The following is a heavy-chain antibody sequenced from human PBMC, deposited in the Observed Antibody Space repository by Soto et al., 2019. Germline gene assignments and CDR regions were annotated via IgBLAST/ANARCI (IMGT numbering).Heavy chain of an antibody. V-gene: IGHV3-30-3*01. D-gene: IGHD6-13*01. Sequence: PGGSLRLSCAASGFTFSSYAMHWVRQAPGKGLEWVAVISYDGSNKYYADSVKGRFTISRDNSKNTLYLQMNSLRAEDTAVYYCASRGYSSSWAQLDYWGQGTLVTVS. CDR3: ASRGYSSSWAQLDY. J-gene: IGHJ4*02. CDR2: ISYDGSNK. CDR1: GFTFSSYA.